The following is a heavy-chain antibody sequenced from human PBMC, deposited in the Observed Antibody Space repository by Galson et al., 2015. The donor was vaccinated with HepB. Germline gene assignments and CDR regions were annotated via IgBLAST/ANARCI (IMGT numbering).Heavy chain of an antibody. Sequence: SLRLSCAASGFTFSSYSMNWVRQAPGKGLEWVSSISRSSSYIYYADSVKGRFTISRDNAKNSLYLQMNSLRAEDTAVYYCARDQPAISYYDSSGYCIDYWGQGALVTVSS. V-gene: IGHV3-21*01. CDR2: ISRSSSYI. D-gene: IGHD3-22*01. CDR3: ARDQPAISYYDSSGYCIDY. J-gene: IGHJ4*02. CDR1: GFTFSSYS.